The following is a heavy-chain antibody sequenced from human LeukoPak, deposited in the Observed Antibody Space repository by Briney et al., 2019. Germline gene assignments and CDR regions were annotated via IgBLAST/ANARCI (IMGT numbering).Heavy chain of an antibody. CDR1: GYTFTSYG. Sequence: ASVKVSCEASGYTFTSYGISWVRQAPGQGLEWMGWISAYNGNTNYAQKLQGRVTMTTDTSTSTAYMELRSLRSDDTAVYYCARDYMTFVVVPAAGGSDYWGQGTLVTVSS. D-gene: IGHD2-2*01. J-gene: IGHJ4*02. CDR2: ISAYNGNT. V-gene: IGHV1-18*04. CDR3: ARDYMTFVVVPAAGGSDY.